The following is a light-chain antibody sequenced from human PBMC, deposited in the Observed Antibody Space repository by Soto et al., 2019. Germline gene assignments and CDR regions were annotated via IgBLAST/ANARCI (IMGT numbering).Light chain of an antibody. Sequence: QPVLTQPPSASGTPGQRVTISCSGSSSNIGSSTVNWYQQLPGTAPKLLIYSNNQRPSGVPDRFSGSKSGASASLAISGLQSEDEADYYCAAWDDSLHGDVFGTGTKLTVL. V-gene: IGLV1-44*01. CDR3: AAWDDSLHGDV. J-gene: IGLJ1*01. CDR1: SSNIGSST. CDR2: SNN.